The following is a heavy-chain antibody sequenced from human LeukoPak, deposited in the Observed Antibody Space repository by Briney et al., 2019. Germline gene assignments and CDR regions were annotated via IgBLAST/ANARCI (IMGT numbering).Heavy chain of an antibody. CDR1: GGSFSGYY. V-gene: IGHV4-34*01. J-gene: IGHJ4*02. Sequence: PSETLSLTCAVYGGSFSGYYWSWIRQPPGKGLEWIGEINHSGSTNYNPSLKSRVTIPVDTSKNQFSLKLSSVTAADTAVYYCARVLHDSSGYYFDYWGQGTLVTVSS. CDR2: INHSGST. D-gene: IGHD3-22*01. CDR3: ARVLHDSSGYYFDY.